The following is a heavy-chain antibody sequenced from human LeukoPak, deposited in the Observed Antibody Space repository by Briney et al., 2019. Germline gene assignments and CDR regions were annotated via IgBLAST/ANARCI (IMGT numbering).Heavy chain of an antibody. CDR1: GYTFTAYY. D-gene: IGHD5-18*01. Sequence: ASMKVSCKASGYTFTAYYIHWVRQAPGQGLEWMGWINPASGGTSYAQKFQGRVTMTSDMSICTAYMELSRLRSDDTAVYFCARAGGGYSSGWGAFDIRGQGTMVTVSS. J-gene: IGHJ3*02. CDR3: ARAGGGYSSGWGAFDI. V-gene: IGHV1-2*02. CDR2: INPASGGT.